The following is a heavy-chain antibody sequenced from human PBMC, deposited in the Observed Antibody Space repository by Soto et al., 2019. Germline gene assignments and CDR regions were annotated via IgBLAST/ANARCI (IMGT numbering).Heavy chain of an antibody. V-gene: IGHV3-74*03. Sequence: EVQMVESGGDLVQPGGSLRLSCAASGFTFSGHWMHWVRQVPGKGLEWVSRINTDGGSSAHADYVKGRFTISRDNAKNTHYLQRDGLRADDTAVYYCAREAGYCSRTSCYRRAFDAWGQGTTVTVSS. CDR2: INTDGGSS. J-gene: IGHJ3*01. CDR3: AREAGYCSRTSCYRRAFDA. CDR1: GFTFSGHW. D-gene: IGHD2-2*01.